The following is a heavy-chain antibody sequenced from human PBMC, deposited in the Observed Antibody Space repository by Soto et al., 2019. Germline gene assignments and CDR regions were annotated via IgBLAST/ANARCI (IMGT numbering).Heavy chain of an antibody. CDR3: ARLTRGVYDLDRLWEKFDY. D-gene: IGHD5-12*01. CDR1: GFSLSTNGMG. V-gene: IGHV2-5*02. CDR2: IYWDDDK. J-gene: IGHJ4*02. Sequence: QITVKESGLTLVKPTQTLTLTCTFSGFSLSTNGMGVGWIRQSPGKALEWLALIYWDDDKRYSPSLRSRLTTPQDPSKNQVDLTMPNMDPVATATYYCARLTRGVYDLDRLWEKFDYWGQGTVVTVSS.